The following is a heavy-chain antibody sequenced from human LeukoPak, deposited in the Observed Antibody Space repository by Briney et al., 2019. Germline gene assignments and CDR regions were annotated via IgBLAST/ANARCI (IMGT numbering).Heavy chain of an antibody. CDR1: GFTFTKYE. CDR3: ATETEYGNYDVFDI. J-gene: IGHJ3*02. D-gene: IGHD4-11*01. V-gene: IGHV3-48*03. CDR2: ISGGNNAI. Sequence: AGGSLRLSCAASGFTFTKYEMNWVRQAPGKGLEWIAYISGGNNAIYYADSVKGRFTISRDNGKNSLYLHMSSLRADDTAIYYCATETEYGNYDVFDIWGQGTMVTVSP.